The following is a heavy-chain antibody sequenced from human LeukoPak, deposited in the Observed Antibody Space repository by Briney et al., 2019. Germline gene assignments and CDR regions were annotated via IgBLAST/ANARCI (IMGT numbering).Heavy chain of an antibody. V-gene: IGHV4-4*09. J-gene: IGHJ4*02. CDR2: IYTSGST. CDR1: GGSISSYY. D-gene: IGHD6-19*01. CDR3: ARLAVAGTGGIFDY. Sequence: SETLSLTCTVSGGSISSYYWSWIRRPPGKGLEWIGYIYTSGSTNYNPSLKSRVTISVDTSKNQFSLKLSSVTAADTAVYYCARLAVAGTGGIFDYWGQGTLVTVSS.